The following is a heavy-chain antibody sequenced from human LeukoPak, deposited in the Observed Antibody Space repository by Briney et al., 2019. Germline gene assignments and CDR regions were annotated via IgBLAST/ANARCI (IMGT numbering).Heavy chain of an antibody. V-gene: IGHV3-7*01. CDR1: GFSISGYW. Sequence: AGGSLRLSCAASGFSISGYWMTWVRQAPGKGLEWVANIKQDGRVKTYVDSVKGRFTISRDNAKNSLYLQMDSLRVEDTAMYYCARDGGTDWYDPWGQGTLVTVSS. J-gene: IGHJ5*02. CDR3: ARDGGTDWYDP. D-gene: IGHD3-16*01. CDR2: IKQDGRVK.